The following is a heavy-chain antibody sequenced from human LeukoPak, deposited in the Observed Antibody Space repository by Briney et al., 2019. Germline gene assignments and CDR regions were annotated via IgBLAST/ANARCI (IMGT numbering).Heavy chain of an antibody. CDR3: ARVLKDGYNNGNFQH. Sequence: GASVKVSCKASGYTFTGYYMHWVRQAPGQGLEWMGWINPNSSATNYAQTFQGRVTMTRDTSITTPYMELSSLRSDDTAVYYCARVLKDGYNNGNFQHWGQGTLVTVSS. D-gene: IGHD5-24*01. J-gene: IGHJ1*01. CDR2: INPNSSAT. V-gene: IGHV1-2*02. CDR1: GYTFTGYY.